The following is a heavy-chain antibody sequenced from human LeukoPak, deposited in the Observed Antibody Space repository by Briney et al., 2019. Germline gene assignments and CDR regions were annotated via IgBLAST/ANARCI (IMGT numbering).Heavy chain of an antibody. D-gene: IGHD2-2*01. J-gene: IGHJ5*02. Sequence: GASVKVSCKVSGYTFTELSMHWVRQAPGKGLEWMGGFDPEDGETIYAQKFQGRVTMTEDTSTDTAYMELSSLRSEDTAVYYCAASHDCSSTSCNKWFDPWGQGTLVTVSS. CDR2: FDPEDGET. CDR1: GYTFTELS. V-gene: IGHV1-24*01. CDR3: AASHDCSSTSCNKWFDP.